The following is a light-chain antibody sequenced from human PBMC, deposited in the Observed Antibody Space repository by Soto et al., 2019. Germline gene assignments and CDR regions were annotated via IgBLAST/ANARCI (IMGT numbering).Light chain of an antibody. CDR2: TAS. CDR1: QGINSY. CDR3: HQLHSYPQT. V-gene: IGKV1-9*01. Sequence: DIQLTQSPSFLSASVGDRVTITCRASQGINSYLAWYQQKPGTAPNLLIHTASTLQSGVPSRFSGSGSGTEFTLTISSLQPEDFATYYCHQLHSYPQTFGPGTKVDIK. J-gene: IGKJ3*01.